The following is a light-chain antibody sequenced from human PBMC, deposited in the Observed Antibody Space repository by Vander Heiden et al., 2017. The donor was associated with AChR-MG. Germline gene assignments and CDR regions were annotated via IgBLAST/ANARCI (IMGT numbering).Light chain of an antibody. V-gene: IGKV3-20*01. CDR3: QQYGSSPRT. CDR1: QSVSSSY. CDR2: GAS. J-gene: IGKJ4*01. Sequence: VLTQSPGTLSLSPGERATLSCRASQSVSSSYLAWYQQKPGQAPRLLIYGASSRATGIPDRFSGSGSGTDFTLTISRLEPEDFAVYYCQQYGSSPRTFGGGTKVEIK.